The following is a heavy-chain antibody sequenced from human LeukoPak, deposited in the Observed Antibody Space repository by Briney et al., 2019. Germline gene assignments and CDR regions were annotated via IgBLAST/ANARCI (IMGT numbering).Heavy chain of an antibody. CDR1: GGSFSSDNYY. D-gene: IGHD5-24*01. CDR2: IYYSGST. J-gene: IGHJ4*02. CDR3: ARHEGDGYNLYYFDY. Sequence: SETLSLTCSVSGGSFSSDNYYWGWIRQPPGKGLEWIGSIYYSGSTYYNPSLKSRVTISVDTSKNQFSLKLSSVTAADTAVYYCARHEGDGYNLYYFDYWGQGTLVTVSS. V-gene: IGHV4-39*01.